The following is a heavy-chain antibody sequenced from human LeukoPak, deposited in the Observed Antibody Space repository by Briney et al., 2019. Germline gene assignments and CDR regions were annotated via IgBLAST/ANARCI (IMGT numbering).Heavy chain of an antibody. V-gene: IGHV4-39*07. CDR1: GGSISSNSYY. CDR2: INHSGST. J-gene: IGHJ4*02. D-gene: IGHD3-22*01. CDR3: ARGPSGDSSGYYPTY. Sequence: SETLSLTCAVSGGSISSNSYYWGWIRQPPGKGLEWIGEINHSGSTNYNPSLKSRVTISADTSKNQFSLKLSSVTAADTAVYYCARGPSGDSSGYYPTYWGQGTLVTVSS.